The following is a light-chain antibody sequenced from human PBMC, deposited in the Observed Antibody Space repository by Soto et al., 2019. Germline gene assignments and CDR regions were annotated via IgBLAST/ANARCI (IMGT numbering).Light chain of an antibody. CDR3: CSYASNSAYV. J-gene: IGLJ1*01. V-gene: IGLV2-23*02. CDR1: SSDVEIYNF. Sequence: QSVLPQPASLSGSPGQSITISCTGTSSDVEIYNFVSWYQQHPGRAPKFVIYEVSKRPSGISNRFSGSKSGNTASLTISGLQPEDEADYYCCSYASNSAYVFGTGTKVTVL. CDR2: EVS.